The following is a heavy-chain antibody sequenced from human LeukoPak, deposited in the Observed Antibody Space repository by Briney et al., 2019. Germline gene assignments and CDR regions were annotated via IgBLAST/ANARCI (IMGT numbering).Heavy chain of an antibody. D-gene: IGHD2-21*01. V-gene: IGHV3-23*01. CDR1: ELTFNSHA. Sequence: PGGSLRLSCAACELTFNSHAMNWVRQAPGKGLAWVSLISGSGGRIDYADSVKGRFTVSRDNSKNTLYLQMHNRRSEDTAVYYWAKEPIADGFFDHWGEGALVSVSS. CDR3: AKEPIADGFFDH. J-gene: IGHJ4*02. CDR2: ISGSGGRI.